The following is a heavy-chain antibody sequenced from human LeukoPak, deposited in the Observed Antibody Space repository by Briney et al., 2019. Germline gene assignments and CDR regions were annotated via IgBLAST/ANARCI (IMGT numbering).Heavy chain of an antibody. V-gene: IGHV3-11*01. J-gene: IGHJ3*02. CDR2: ISSSGSSI. CDR1: GFTFSDYY. D-gene: IGHD2-21*02. CDR3: ARAPEKYCGGDCYSGGAAFDI. Sequence: GGSLRLSCAASGFTFSDYYMSWIRQAPGKGLEWVSDISSSGSSIYNADSVKGRFTISRDNSKNTLYLQMNSLRAEDTAVYYCARAPEKYCGGDCYSGGAAFDIWGQGTMVTVSS.